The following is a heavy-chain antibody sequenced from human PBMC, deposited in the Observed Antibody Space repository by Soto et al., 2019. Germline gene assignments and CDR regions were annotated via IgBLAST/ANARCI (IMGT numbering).Heavy chain of an antibody. D-gene: IGHD2-8*01. CDR2: TYYRSKWYN. Sequence: SQTLSLTCAISGDSVSSNSGAWNWIRQSPSRGLEWLGRTYYRSKWYNDYAVSVKGRITINPDTSNNQFSLQLSSLTPDDTAVYYCARLIGDSWLDSWGQGNLVTVSS. CDR1: GDSVSSNSGA. CDR3: ARLIGDSWLDS. J-gene: IGHJ5*01. V-gene: IGHV6-1*01.